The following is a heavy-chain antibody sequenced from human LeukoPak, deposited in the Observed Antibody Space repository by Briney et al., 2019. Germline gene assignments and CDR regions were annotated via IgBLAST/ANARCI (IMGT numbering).Heavy chain of an antibody. V-gene: IGHV4-4*07. CDR3: ARDVLAQQLDWFDP. J-gene: IGHJ5*02. Sequence: KPSETLSLTSTVSGGSISSYYWSWIRQPAGKGLEWIGRIYTSGSTNYNPSLKSRVTMSVDTSKNQFSLKLSSVTAADTAVYYCARDVLAQQLDWFDPWGQGTLVTVSS. CDR2: IYTSGST. CDR1: GGSISSYY. D-gene: IGHD6-13*01.